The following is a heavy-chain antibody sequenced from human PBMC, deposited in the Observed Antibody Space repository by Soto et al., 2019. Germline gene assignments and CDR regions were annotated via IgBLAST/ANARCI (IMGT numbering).Heavy chain of an antibody. CDR3: TTTSVSGIYVGAFDI. CDR1: NFTFSNAW. Sequence: EVQLVESGGGLVKPGGSLRLSCAASNFTFSNAWMNWVRQAPGKGLEWVGHIKSKTDGGTTDYDAPVKGRFTISSDDSKNTLYLQMNSLKREDTAVYFCTTTSVSGIYVGAFDIWGQGTIVTVIS. CDR2: IKSKTDGGTT. D-gene: IGHD1-20*01. V-gene: IGHV3-15*07. J-gene: IGHJ3*02.